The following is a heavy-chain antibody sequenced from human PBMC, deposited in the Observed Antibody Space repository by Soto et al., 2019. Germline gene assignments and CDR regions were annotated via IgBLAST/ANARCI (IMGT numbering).Heavy chain of an antibody. D-gene: IGHD6-13*01. CDR2: ISYDADNR. CDR3: AKSSVWYPYFDS. V-gene: IGHV3-30*18. Sequence: GGSLRLSCAASGFTFSNYGMNWVRQAPGKGLEWVAIISYDADNRYYPDSVKGRFTISRDNSRDTLFLQMNSLRAEDTAIYYCAKSSVWYPYFDSWGQGTLVTVSS. CDR1: GFTFSNYG. J-gene: IGHJ4*02.